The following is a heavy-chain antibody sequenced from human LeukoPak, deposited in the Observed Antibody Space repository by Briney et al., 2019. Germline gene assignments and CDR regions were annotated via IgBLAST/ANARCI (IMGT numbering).Heavy chain of an antibody. CDR1: GFTFSSYW. Sequence: GGSLRLSCAASGFTFSSYWMSWARQAPGKVLEWVAFIRYDGSDKYYADSVKGRFTISRDNSKNTLYLQMNSLRAEDTAVYYCAKDQELGYYGSGSYFVYWGQGTLVTVSS. D-gene: IGHD3-10*01. CDR3: AKDQELGYYGSGSYFVY. J-gene: IGHJ4*02. CDR2: IRYDGSDK. V-gene: IGHV3-30*02.